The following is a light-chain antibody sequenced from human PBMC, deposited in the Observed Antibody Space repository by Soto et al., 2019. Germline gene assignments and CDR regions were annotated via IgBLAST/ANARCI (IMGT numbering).Light chain of an antibody. CDR1: QSVSSSY. Sequence: EMVLPQSPGTLSLSAGERATISCSASQSVSSSYLDWYQHKPNRAPRLLIDGTSSRATGMPDRFSGSGSGTDFTITVSRLEHEVLAGDYCQQYGNIGTIGPDPKVEI. CDR2: GTS. CDR3: QQYGNIGT. V-gene: IGKV3-20*01. J-gene: IGKJ1*01.